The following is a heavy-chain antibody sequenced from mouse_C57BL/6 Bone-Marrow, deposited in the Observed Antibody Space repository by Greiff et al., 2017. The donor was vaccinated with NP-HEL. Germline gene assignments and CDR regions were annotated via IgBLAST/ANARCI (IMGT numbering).Heavy chain of an antibody. Sequence: EVHLVESGGGLVKPGGSLKLSCAASGFTFSDYGMHWVRQAPEKGLEWVAYISSGSSTIYYADTVKGRFTISRDNAKNTLFLQMTSLRSEDTAMYYCAREQLGRYFDVWGTGTTVTVSS. CDR2: ISSGSSTI. CDR3: AREQLGRYFDV. V-gene: IGHV5-17*01. J-gene: IGHJ1*03. CDR1: GFTFSDYG. D-gene: IGHD4-1*02.